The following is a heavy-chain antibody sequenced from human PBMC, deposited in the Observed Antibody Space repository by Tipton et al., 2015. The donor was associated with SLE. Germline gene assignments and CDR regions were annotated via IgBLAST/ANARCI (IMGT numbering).Heavy chain of an antibody. CDR1: GFTFDDYA. Sequence: RSLRLSCVFSGFTFDDYAMHWVRQAPGRGLEWVSGIGWNSVGIGYADSVKGRFTISRDNVKNSLSLQMNSLRPEDTALYYCAKDMRRSWFEYDPFDFWGQGTMVSVSS. V-gene: IGHV3-9*01. CDR2: IGWNSVGI. J-gene: IGHJ3*01. CDR3: AKDMRRSWFEYDPFDF. D-gene: IGHD3-10*01.